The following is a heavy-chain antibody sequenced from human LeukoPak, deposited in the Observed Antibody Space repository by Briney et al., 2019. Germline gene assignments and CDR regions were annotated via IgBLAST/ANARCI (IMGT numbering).Heavy chain of an antibody. CDR3: ARGYSSSSGIDY. J-gene: IGHJ4*02. Sequence: GRSLRLSCAASGFTLSSYAMHWVRQAPGKGLEWVAVISYDGSNKYYADSVKGRFTISRDNSKNTLYLQMNSLRAEDTAVYYCARGYSSSSGIDYWGQGTLVTVSS. V-gene: IGHV3-30-3*01. CDR1: GFTLSSYA. CDR2: ISYDGSNK. D-gene: IGHD6-6*01.